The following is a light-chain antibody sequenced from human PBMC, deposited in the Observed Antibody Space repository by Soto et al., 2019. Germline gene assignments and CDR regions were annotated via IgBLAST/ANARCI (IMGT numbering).Light chain of an antibody. CDR1: RDINRW. CDR2: NAD. Sequence: IPLTQSPSSLSACVGDRVTFTCRASRDINRWLAWYQPKPGKAPKILIYNADTLESGVPSRLSGSGYGTEFILPIRSLQPDDFATYYCQQFSLYWAFGQGTKVDIK. CDR3: QQFSLYWA. J-gene: IGKJ1*01. V-gene: IGKV1-5*01.